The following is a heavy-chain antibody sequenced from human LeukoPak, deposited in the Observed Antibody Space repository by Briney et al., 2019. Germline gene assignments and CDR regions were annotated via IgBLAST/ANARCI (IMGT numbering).Heavy chain of an antibody. J-gene: IGHJ6*02. Sequence: PGGSLRLSCAASGFTFSSYGMHWVRQAPGKGLEWVAVISYDGSNKYYADSVKGRFTISRDNSKNTLYLQMNSLRAEDTAVYYCAKDGSDSSSWYYYYGMDVWGQGTTVTVSS. D-gene: IGHD6-13*01. CDR3: AKDGSDSSSWYYYYGMDV. V-gene: IGHV3-30*18. CDR1: GFTFSSYG. CDR2: ISYDGSNK.